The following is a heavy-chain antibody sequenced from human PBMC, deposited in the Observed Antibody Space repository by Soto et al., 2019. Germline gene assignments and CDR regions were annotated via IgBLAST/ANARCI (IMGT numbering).Heavy chain of an antibody. CDR3: ARAFDSLWFGESLNYFDY. J-gene: IGHJ4*02. V-gene: IGHV4-31*03. CDR1: GGAISSGGYY. CDR2: IYYSWST. D-gene: IGHD3-10*01. Sequence: QVQLQESGPGLVQPSQTLSLTCTVSGGAISSGGYYWSWILQHPGQGLEWIGYIYYSWSTYYNPSLKSRVTISVDTSKHQFSLKLRAVTAADTAVYYGARAFDSLWFGESLNYFDYWGQGTLVTVSS.